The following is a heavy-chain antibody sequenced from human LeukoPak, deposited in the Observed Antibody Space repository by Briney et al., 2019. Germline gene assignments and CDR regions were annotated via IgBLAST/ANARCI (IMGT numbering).Heavy chain of an antibody. CDR3: ARGVAVAE. J-gene: IGHJ4*02. CDR1: GFTFSNYW. CDR2: IKQDGSER. Sequence: AGGSLRLSGAASGFTFSNYWMTWVRQVPGKGLEWVANIKQDGSERYYVDSVKGRFTISRDNAKNSLFLQMDSLRAEDTAVYHCARGVAVAEGGQGTLVTVSS. D-gene: IGHD6-19*01. V-gene: IGHV3-7*01.